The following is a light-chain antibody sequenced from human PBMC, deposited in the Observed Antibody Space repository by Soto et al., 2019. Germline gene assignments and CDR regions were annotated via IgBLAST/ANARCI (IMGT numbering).Light chain of an antibody. CDR3: QQCDTLPFT. V-gene: IGKV1-33*01. J-gene: IGKJ3*01. Sequence: DIQMTQSPSSLSASVGDRVTITCQASQDISNYLNWYQQKPGRAPKLLIYDASKLETGVPSRFSGGGSGTDFTFTISSLQPEDIGTYYCQQCDTLPFTFGPGTKVDIK. CDR1: QDISNY. CDR2: DAS.